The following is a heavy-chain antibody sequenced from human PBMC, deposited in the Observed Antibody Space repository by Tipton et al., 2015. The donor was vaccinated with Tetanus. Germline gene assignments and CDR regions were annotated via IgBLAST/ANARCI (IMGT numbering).Heavy chain of an antibody. Sequence: SLRLSCAASGFTLRTYSTNWVRQAPGEGLEWVALILHDGSSTYYADSVKGRFTVSRDNSKNTLFLQMSSLRGEDTAVYYCAKTMVRGVLSPFDPWGQGTLVTVSS. CDR2: ILHDGSST. D-gene: IGHD3-10*01. CDR3: AKTMVRGVLSPFDP. V-gene: IGHV3-30*18. CDR1: GFTLRTYS. J-gene: IGHJ5*02.